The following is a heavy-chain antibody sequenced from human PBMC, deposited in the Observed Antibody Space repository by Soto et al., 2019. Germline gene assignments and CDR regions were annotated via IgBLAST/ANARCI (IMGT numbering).Heavy chain of an antibody. Sequence: PSETLSLTCSVSGGSVTGGCYYWSWIRQLPGKGLEWIGYIYHTGSTFYNPSLKSRVTISLDTSKSQFSLKLTSVTAADTAMYYCAGSTARSMLDYWGQGSPVTVSS. CDR1: GGSVTGGCYY. V-gene: IGHV4-31*03. J-gene: IGHJ4*02. D-gene: IGHD2-2*01. CDR2: IYHTGST. CDR3: AGSTARSMLDY.